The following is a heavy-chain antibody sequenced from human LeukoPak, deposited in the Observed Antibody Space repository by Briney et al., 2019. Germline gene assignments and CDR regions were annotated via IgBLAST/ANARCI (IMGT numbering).Heavy chain of an antibody. CDR1: GFTFSSYA. Sequence: GGSLRLSCAASGFTFSSYAMHWVRQAPGKGLEWVAVISYDGSNKYYADSVKGRFTISRDNAKNSLYLQMNSLRAEDTALYYCAKEFLRGYSYGHGFDYWGQGTLVTVSS. J-gene: IGHJ4*02. D-gene: IGHD5-18*01. CDR3: AKEFLRGYSYGHGFDY. CDR2: ISYDGSNK. V-gene: IGHV3-30*04.